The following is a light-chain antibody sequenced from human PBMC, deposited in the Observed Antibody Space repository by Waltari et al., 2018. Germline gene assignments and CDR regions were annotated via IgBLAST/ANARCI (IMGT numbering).Light chain of an antibody. V-gene: IGLV2-14*01. J-gene: IGLJ1*01. Sequence: VSLYQHPAGKAPKLGIDEVTERPSGVSDRFSGAKAANTASLTSSGLQTEDEVDYYCSSFASSRTFIFGPGSRLTV. CDR2: EVT. CDR3: SSFASSRTFI.